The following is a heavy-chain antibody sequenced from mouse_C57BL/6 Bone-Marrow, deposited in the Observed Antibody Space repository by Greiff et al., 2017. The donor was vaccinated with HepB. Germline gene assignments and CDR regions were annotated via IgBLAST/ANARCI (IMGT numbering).Heavy chain of an antibody. CDR3: ARRGYDYPYAMDY. Sequence: VQLQQPGAELVRPGSSVKLSCKASGYTFTSYWMDWVKQRPGQGLEWIGNIYPSDSETHYNQKFKDKATLTVDKSSSTAYMQLSSLTSEDSAVYYCARRGYDYPYAMDYWGQGTSVTVSS. D-gene: IGHD2-4*01. J-gene: IGHJ4*01. CDR1: GYTFTSYW. CDR2: IYPSDSET. V-gene: IGHV1-61*01.